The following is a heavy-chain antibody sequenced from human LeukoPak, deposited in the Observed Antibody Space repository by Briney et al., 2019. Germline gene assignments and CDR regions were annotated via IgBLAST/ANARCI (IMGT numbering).Heavy chain of an antibody. J-gene: IGHJ4*02. CDR1: GFTFSTYW. CDR2: INTDGSTT. CDR3: AKESGYDVDLEY. D-gene: IGHD5-12*01. V-gene: IGHV3-74*01. Sequence: GGSLRLSCAGSGFTFSTYWMRSVRQAPGGGLVWVSGINTDGSTTSYADSVKGRFTISRDNAKNTVYLQMSSLRAEDTAVYYCAKESGYDVDLEYWGQGALVTVSS.